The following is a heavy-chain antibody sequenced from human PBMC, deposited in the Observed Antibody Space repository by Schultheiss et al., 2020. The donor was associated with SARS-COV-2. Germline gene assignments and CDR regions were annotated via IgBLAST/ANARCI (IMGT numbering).Heavy chain of an antibody. CDR1: GGTFSSYA. V-gene: IGHV1-69*06. Sequence: SVKVSCKASGGTFSSYAISWVRQAPGQGLEWMGGIIPIFGTTNYAQKFQGRVTITADKSTTTVYMELTRLRSNDTAVYYCARPSFIAVAGTGQDWFDPWGQGTRVTVAS. J-gene: IGHJ5*02. D-gene: IGHD6-19*01. CDR2: IIPIFGTT. CDR3: ARPSFIAVAGTGQDWFDP.